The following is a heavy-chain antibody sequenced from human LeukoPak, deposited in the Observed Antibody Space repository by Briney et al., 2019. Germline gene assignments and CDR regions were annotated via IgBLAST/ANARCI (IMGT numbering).Heavy chain of an antibody. Sequence: PSGTLSLTCAVSGGSIRSSNWWSWVRQPPGKGLEWIGEIYHSGSTNYNPSLKSRVTISVDKSKNQFSLKLSSVTAADTAVYYCARVIVGATKGTYYYYMDVWGKGTTVTVSS. CDR1: GGSIRSSNW. J-gene: IGHJ6*03. V-gene: IGHV4-4*02. CDR2: IYHSGST. D-gene: IGHD1-26*01. CDR3: ARVIVGATKGTYYYYMDV.